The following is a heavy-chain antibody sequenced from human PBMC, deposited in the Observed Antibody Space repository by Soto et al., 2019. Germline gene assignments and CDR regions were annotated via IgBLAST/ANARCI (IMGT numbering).Heavy chain of an antibody. CDR3: ASSPYYDFWSGYSPYYYYYMDV. D-gene: IGHD3-3*01. CDR1: GGTFISYT. J-gene: IGHJ6*03. Sequence: SVKVSCKASGGTFISYTISWVRQAPGQGLEWMGRIIPILGIANYAQKFQGRVTITADKSTSTAYMELSSLRSEDTAVYYCASSPYYDFWSGYSPYYYYYMDVWGKGTTVTVSS. V-gene: IGHV1-69*02. CDR2: IIPILGIA.